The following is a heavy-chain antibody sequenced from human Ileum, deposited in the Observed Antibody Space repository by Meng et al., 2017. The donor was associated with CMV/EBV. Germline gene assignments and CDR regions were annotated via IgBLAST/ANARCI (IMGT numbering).Heavy chain of an antibody. CDR3: ARDGAFGSGDWYFDL. CDR1: GFRFSGYY. V-gene: IGHV3-30-3*01. Sequence: GESLKISCAAFGFRFSGYYMTWVRQAPGKGLEWVAVISYDGSNKYYADSVKGRFTISRDNSKNTLYLQMNSLRAEDTAVYYCARDGAFGSGDWYFDLWGRGTLVTVSS. D-gene: IGHD3-10*01. CDR2: ISYDGSNK. J-gene: IGHJ2*01.